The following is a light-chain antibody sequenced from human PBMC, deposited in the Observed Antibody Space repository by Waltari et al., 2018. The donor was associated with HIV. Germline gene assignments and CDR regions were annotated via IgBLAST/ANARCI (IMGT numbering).Light chain of an antibody. CDR1: SSNIGSNT. Sequence: QSVVTQPPSASWTPGQRVTISCSGSSSNIGSNTVNWYQQLPGTAPKLLIYSNNQRPSGVPDRFSGSKSGTSASLAISGLQSEDEADYYCATWDDSLNAYVVFGGGTKLTVL. CDR2: SNN. J-gene: IGLJ2*01. CDR3: ATWDDSLNAYVV. V-gene: IGLV1-44*01.